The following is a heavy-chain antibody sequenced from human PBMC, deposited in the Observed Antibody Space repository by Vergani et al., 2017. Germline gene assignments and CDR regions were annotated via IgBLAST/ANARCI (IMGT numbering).Heavy chain of an antibody. V-gene: IGHV3-23*01. J-gene: IGHJ4*02. CDR1: GFTFSSYA. Sequence: EVQLLESGGGLVQPGGSLRLSCAASGFTFSSYAMSWVRQAPGKGLEWVSAISGSGGSTYYADSVKGRFTISRDNSKNTLYLQMNSLRAEDTAVYYCAKGNSPHAYSYGSYFDYWGQGTLVTVSS. CDR3: AKGNSPHAYSYGSYFDY. CDR2: ISGSGGST. D-gene: IGHD5-18*01.